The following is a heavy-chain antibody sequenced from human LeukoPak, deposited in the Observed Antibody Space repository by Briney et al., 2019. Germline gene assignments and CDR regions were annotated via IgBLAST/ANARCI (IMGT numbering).Heavy chain of an antibody. CDR3: ARDYCSGGSCYFRLQH. D-gene: IGHD2-15*01. V-gene: IGHV3-21*01. CDR2: ISSSGSYI. CDR1: GFTFSSYT. J-gene: IGHJ1*01. Sequence: GGSLRLSCAASGFTFSSYTMNWVRQAPGKGLEWVSSISSSGSYIYYADSVKGRLTISRDNAKNSLYLQMNSLRAEDTAVYYCARDYCSGGSCYFRLQHWGQGTLVTVSS.